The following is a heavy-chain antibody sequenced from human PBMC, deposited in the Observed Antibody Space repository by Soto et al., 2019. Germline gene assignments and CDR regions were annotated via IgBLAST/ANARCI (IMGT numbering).Heavy chain of an antibody. Sequence: SETLSLTCTITRGSIGSYYCSWIRQPTGKGLEWSGYIYYSGSTNYKPSLKSRVTISVDTSKNQFSLKLSSVTAADTAVYYCVVGGGGYRALGYWGQGALVTVSS. J-gene: IGHJ4*02. CDR2: IYYSGST. CDR3: VVGGGGYRALGY. CDR1: RGSIGSYY. V-gene: IGHV4-59*01. D-gene: IGHD2-15*01.